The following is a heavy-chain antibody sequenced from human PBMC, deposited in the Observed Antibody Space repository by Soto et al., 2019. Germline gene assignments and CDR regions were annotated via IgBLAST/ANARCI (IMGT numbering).Heavy chain of an antibody. CDR3: ARGLYCSSTSCYDYYGMDV. J-gene: IGHJ6*02. V-gene: IGHV3-13*05. Sequence: GGSLRLSCAASGFTFSSYDMHWVRQATGKGLEWVSAIGTAGDPYYPGSVKGRFTISRENAENSLYLQMNSLRAGDTAVYYCARGLYCSSTSCYDYYGMDVWGQGTTVTVSS. CDR2: IGTAGDP. D-gene: IGHD2-2*01. CDR1: GFTFSSYD.